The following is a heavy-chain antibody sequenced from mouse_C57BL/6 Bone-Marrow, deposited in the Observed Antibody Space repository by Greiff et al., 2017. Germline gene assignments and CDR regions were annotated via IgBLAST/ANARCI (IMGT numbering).Heavy chain of an antibody. CDR3: ARRGETAWFAY. CDR2: INPNYGTT. J-gene: IGHJ3*01. Sequence: VQLQQSGPELVKPGASVKISCKASGYSFTDYNMNWVKQSNGKSLEWIGVINPNYGTTSYNQKLQGKDTLTVDQSSRTAYMQLNILTSEYSAVYYCARRGETAWFAYWGQGTLVTVSA. D-gene: IGHD4-1*01. V-gene: IGHV1-39*01. CDR1: GYSFTDYN.